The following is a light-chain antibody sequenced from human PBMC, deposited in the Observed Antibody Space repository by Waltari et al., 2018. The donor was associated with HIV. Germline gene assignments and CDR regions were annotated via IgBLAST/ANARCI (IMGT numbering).Light chain of an antibody. CDR2: AAD. CDR3: QQSFSVPLT. Sequence: DIQMTQFPSTLSASVGDRVTITCLASQSISRWLAWYQQKPWKAPKLRIFAADTFKSGVLSRFSGSVSGTEFHLTISGLQHEDFATYDCQQSFSVPLTFGQGTKVEL. J-gene: IGKJ1*01. V-gene: IGKV1-39*01. CDR1: QSISRW.